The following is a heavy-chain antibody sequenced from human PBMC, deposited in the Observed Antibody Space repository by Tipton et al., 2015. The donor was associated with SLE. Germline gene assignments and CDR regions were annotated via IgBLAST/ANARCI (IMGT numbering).Heavy chain of an antibody. Sequence: SLRLSCSASGFTFSFYAMHWVRQAPGKGLEYVSAISSNGGSTYYADSVKGRFTISRANSKNTLYLQMSSLRAEDTAVYYCVKDVWGATDAFDIWGQGTMVTVSS. V-gene: IGHV3-64D*06. CDR3: VKDVWGATDAFDI. D-gene: IGHD1-26*01. CDR2: ISSNGGST. CDR1: GFTFSFYA. J-gene: IGHJ3*02.